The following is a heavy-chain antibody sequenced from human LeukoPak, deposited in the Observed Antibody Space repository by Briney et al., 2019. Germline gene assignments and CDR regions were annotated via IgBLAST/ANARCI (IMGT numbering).Heavy chain of an antibody. CDR3: ARTSQSGAGNDY. CDR1: GFTFSDYY. Sequence: GGSLRLSCAASGFTFSDYYMSWIRQAPGKRLEWDSYISSSGSTIYYADSVKGRFTISRDNAKNSLYLQMNSLRAEDTAVYYCARTSQSGAGNDYWGQGTLVTVSS. J-gene: IGHJ4*02. D-gene: IGHD2-8*02. V-gene: IGHV3-11*01. CDR2: ISSSGSTI.